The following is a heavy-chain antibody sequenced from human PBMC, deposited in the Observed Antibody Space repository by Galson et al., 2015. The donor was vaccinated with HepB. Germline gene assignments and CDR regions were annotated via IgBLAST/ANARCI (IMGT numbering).Heavy chain of an antibody. Sequence: SLRLSCAASGFTFSFYWMSWVRQAPGKGLEWVANIKEDGSEKYYVDSVKGRFSVSRDNAKNSLFLQMNSLRAEDTAIYYCARDHPAALDHWGQGTLVTVSS. J-gene: IGHJ4*02. V-gene: IGHV3-7*03. CDR3: ARDHPAALDH. D-gene: IGHD2-15*01. CDR1: GFTFSFYW. CDR2: IKEDGSEK.